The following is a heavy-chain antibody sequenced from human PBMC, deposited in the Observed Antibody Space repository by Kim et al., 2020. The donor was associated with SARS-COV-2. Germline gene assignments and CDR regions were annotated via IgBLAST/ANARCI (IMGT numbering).Heavy chain of an antibody. Sequence: SETLSLTCLVSGGSISNHYWSWIRQPPGRGLEWLGYMYSSGATNYNPSLKSRVTMSLDTSKNQFSLKLTSVTTEDTAVYYCARGLLGIPAALDYWGQGALVTVSS. CDR3: ARGLLGIPAALDY. CDR1: GGSISNHY. V-gene: IGHV4-4*09. CDR2: MYSSGAT. D-gene: IGHD2-2*01. J-gene: IGHJ4*02.